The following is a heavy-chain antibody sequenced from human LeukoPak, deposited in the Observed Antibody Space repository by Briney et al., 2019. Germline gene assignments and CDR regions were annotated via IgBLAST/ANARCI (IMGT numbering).Heavy chain of an antibody. CDR2: ISSSSSYI. CDR3: ARKMVRGVNSPNDY. Sequence: GGSLRLSCAASGFTFSSYSMNWVRQAPGKGLEWVSSISSSSSYIYYADSVKGRFTISRDNAKNSLYLQMNSLRAEDTAVYYCARKMVRGVNSPNDYWGQGTLVTVSS. J-gene: IGHJ4*02. V-gene: IGHV3-21*01. CDR1: GFTFSSYS. D-gene: IGHD3-10*01.